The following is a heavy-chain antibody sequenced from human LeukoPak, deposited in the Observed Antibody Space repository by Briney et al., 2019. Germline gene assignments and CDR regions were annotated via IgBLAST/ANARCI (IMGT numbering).Heavy chain of an antibody. Sequence: GGSLRLSCAASGFTFSHYAMHWVRQARAQGVEGVAVMSYDGSIKDYADSVKGRVTISRDNSKNAMYLQMNNLKVEDTAVYYCARDFGRVGATNAFDIWGQGTMVTVSS. D-gene: IGHD1-26*01. CDR3: ARDFGRVGATNAFDI. J-gene: IGHJ3*02. CDR1: GFTFSHYA. V-gene: IGHV3-30*03. CDR2: MSYDGSIK.